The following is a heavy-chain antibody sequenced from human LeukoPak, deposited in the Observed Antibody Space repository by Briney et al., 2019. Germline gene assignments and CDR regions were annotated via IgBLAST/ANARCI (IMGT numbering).Heavy chain of an antibody. Sequence: ASVKVSCKASGYTFTGYYMHWVRQAPGQGLEWMGWINPNSGGTNYAQKFQGRVTMTRDTSISTAYMELSRLRSDDTAVYYCARASTVVTHFDYWGQGTLDTVSS. CDR2: INPNSGGT. CDR1: GYTFTGYY. J-gene: IGHJ4*02. V-gene: IGHV1-2*02. CDR3: ARASTVVTHFDY. D-gene: IGHD4-23*01.